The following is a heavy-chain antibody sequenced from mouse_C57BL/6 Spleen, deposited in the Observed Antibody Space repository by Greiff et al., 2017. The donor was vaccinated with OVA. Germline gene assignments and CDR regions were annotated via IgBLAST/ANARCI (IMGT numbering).Heavy chain of an antibody. V-gene: IGHV5-12*01. J-gene: IGHJ1*03. CDR1: GFTFSDYY. Sequence: EVKVVESGGGLVQPGGSLKLSCAASGFTFSDYYMYWVRQTPEKRLEWVAYISNGGGSTYYPDTVKGRFTISRDNAKNTLYLQMSRLKSEDTAMYYCARLEHLLEYFDVWGTGTTVTVSS. CDR3: ARLEHLLEYFDV. D-gene: IGHD1-1*01. CDR2: ISNGGGST.